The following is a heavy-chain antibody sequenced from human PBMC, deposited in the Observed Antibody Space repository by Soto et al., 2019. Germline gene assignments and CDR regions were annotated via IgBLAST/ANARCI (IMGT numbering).Heavy chain of an antibody. CDR3: AFGSWSAETFDI. CDR2: IIPFLSVT. D-gene: IGHD6-13*01. V-gene: IGHV1-69*02. J-gene: IGHJ3*02. CDR1: GDTFNTYP. Sequence: QVHLVQSGAEVKKPGSSVKVSCKASGDTFNTYPLIWVRQAPGQGLEWMGRIIPFLSVTNSALRFRGRVALTADKSTSTASLDRTGLTSTDTAIYSCAFGSWSAETFDIWGQGTMVTVSS.